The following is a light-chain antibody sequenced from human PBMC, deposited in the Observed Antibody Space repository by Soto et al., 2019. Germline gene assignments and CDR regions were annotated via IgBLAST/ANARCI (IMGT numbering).Light chain of an antibody. Sequence: DIQMTQSPSSLSASVGDRVTITCQASQDISNYLNWYQQKPGKAPKLLIYDASNLETGVPSRFSRSGSGTDFTFTISRVQPEDIATYYCQQYDNLPPYTFGQGTKLEIK. J-gene: IGKJ2*01. CDR1: QDISNY. CDR2: DAS. V-gene: IGKV1-33*01. CDR3: QQYDNLPPYT.